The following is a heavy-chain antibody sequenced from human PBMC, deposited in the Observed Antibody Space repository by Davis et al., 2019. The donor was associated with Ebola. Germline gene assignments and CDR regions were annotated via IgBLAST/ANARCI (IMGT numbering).Heavy chain of an antibody. J-gene: IGHJ5*02. CDR1: GGTFSSYA. CDR3: ARDAPYSSSWYFWFDP. D-gene: IGHD6-13*01. CDR2: IIPIFGTA. Sequence: SVKVSCKASGGTFSSYAISWVRQAPGQGLEWMGGIIPIFGTANYAQKFQGRVTITADESTSTAYMELSSLRSEDTAVYYCARDAPYSSSWYFWFDPWGQGTLVTVSS. V-gene: IGHV1-69*13.